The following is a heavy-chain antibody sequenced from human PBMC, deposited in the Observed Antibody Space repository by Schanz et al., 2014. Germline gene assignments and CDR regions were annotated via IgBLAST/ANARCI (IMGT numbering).Heavy chain of an antibody. D-gene: IGHD1-1*01. Sequence: QVQLVESGGGVVQPGGSLRLSCVASGFTFSSYRMHWVRQAPGKGLERVALIRYDGITKYYLDSVKGRFTISRDESKNTLYLQRNGRRAEDTAVYYCVKLPGATETTSHFDYWGQGTLVTVSS. J-gene: IGHJ4*02. CDR1: GFTFSSYR. V-gene: IGHV3-30*02. CDR3: VKLPGATETTSHFDY. CDR2: IRYDGITK.